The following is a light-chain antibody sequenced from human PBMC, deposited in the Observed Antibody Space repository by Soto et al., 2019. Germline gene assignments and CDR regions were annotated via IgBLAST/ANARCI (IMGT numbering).Light chain of an antibody. V-gene: IGKV3D-15*01. J-gene: IGKJ1*01. Sequence: IVLTQSPATLSVSPGERATLSCRASQSVSSNLAWHQQRPGQAPRLLIYGASSRATGIPARFSGSGTGTEFTLTISSLQSEDFAVYYCLHYYEWPRWTFGQGTKVDIK. CDR3: LHYYEWPRWT. CDR1: QSVSSN. CDR2: GAS.